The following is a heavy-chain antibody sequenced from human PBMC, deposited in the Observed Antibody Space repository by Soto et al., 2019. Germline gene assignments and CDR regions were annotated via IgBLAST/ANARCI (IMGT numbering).Heavy chain of an antibody. J-gene: IGHJ3*02. D-gene: IGHD4-17*01. CDR2: IIPILGIA. V-gene: IGHV1-69*04. CDR3: GRDEWEDYGGEHDVFVI. Sequence: SVKVSCKASGGTFSSYTISWVRQAPGQGLEWMGRIIPILGIANYAQKFQGRVTITADKSTSTAYMELSSLRSEDTAVYYCGRDEWEDYGGEHDVFVIGGKGKLAPVSS. CDR1: GGTFSSYT.